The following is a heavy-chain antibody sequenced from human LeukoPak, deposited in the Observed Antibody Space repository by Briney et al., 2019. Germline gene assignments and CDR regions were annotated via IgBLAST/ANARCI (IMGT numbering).Heavy chain of an antibody. CDR1: GGTFSSYA. Sequence: GASVKVSCKASGGTFSSYAISWVRQAPGQGLEWMGGIIPIFGTANYAQKFQGRVTITTDESTSTAYMELSSLRSEDTAVYYCARGPYGSGWWDFDYWGQGTLVTVSS. V-gene: IGHV1-69*05. CDR3: ARGPYGSGWWDFDY. D-gene: IGHD6-19*01. J-gene: IGHJ4*02. CDR2: IIPIFGTA.